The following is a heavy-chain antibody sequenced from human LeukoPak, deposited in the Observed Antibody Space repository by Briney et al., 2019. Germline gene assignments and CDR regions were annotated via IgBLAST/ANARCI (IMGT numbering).Heavy chain of an antibody. V-gene: IGHV1-3*01. D-gene: IGHD3-3*01. CDR2: INAGNGNT. Sequence: ASVKVSCKASGYTFTSYAMHWVRQAPGQRLEWMGWINAGNGNTKYSQKFQGRITITRDTSASTAYMELSSLRSEDTAVYYCARGSITIFGVVISLDYWGQGTLVTVSS. CDR3: ARGSITIFGVVISLDY. J-gene: IGHJ4*02. CDR1: GYTFTSYA.